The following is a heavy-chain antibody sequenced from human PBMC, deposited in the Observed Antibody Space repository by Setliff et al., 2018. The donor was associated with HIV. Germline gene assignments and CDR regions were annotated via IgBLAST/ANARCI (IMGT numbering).Heavy chain of an antibody. V-gene: IGHV4-61*09. CDR2: IYTSGST. J-gene: IGHJ3*02. CDR3: ARAPNYYYSSGYYYGDDAFDI. CDR1: GGSISSGSYY. D-gene: IGHD3-22*01. Sequence: PSETLSLTCTVSGGSISSGSYYWGWIRQPAGTGLEWIGHIYTSGSTNYNPSLKSRVTISVDTSKNQFSLKLSSVTAADTAVYYCARAPNYYYSSGYYYGDDAFDIWGQGTMVTVSS.